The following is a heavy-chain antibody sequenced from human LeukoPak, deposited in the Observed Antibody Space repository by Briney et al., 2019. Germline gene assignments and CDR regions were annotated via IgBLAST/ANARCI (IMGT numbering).Heavy chain of an antibody. Sequence: ASVKVSCKASGGTFSSYAISWVRQAPGQGLGWMGGIIPIFGTANYAQKFQGRVTITADESTSTAYMELSSLRSEDTAVYYCARGRGYSGYDSPLDYWGQGTLVTVSS. J-gene: IGHJ4*02. D-gene: IGHD5-12*01. V-gene: IGHV1-69*13. CDR3: ARGRGYSGYDSPLDY. CDR2: IIPIFGTA. CDR1: GGTFSSYA.